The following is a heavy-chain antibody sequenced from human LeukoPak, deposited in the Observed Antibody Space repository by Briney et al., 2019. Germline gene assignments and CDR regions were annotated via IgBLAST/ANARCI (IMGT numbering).Heavy chain of an antibody. D-gene: IGHD1-26*01. CDR2: ISVYNCNT. V-gene: IGHV1-18*01. J-gene: IGHJ4*02. CDR3: ARVAAGRYYGPDY. Sequence: ASVKVSCKASGYTLSNYDISWVRQAPGQGLEWMGWISVYNCNTNYAQKFQGRVTMTTDTSTSTAFMELRSLRSDDTAMYYCARVAAGRYYGPDYWGQGTLVTVTS. CDR1: GYTLSNYD.